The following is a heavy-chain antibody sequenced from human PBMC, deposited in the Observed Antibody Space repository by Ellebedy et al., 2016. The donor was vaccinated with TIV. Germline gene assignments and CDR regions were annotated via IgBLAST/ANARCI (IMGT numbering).Heavy chain of an antibody. D-gene: IGHD3-10*01. CDR3: AKGGEGSGSYYPPIKLYNYYYMDV. Sequence: GGSLRLXXAASGFTFSSYGMHWVRQAPGKGLEWVAVISYDGGNTYYADSVKGRFTISRDNSKNTLYLQMNSLRAEDTAVYYCAKGGEGSGSYYPPIKLYNYYYMDVWGKGTTVTVSS. J-gene: IGHJ6*03. CDR2: ISYDGGNT. V-gene: IGHV3-30*18. CDR1: GFTFSSYG.